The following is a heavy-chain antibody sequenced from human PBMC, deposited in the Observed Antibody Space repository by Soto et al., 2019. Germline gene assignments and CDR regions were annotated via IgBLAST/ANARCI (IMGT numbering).Heavy chain of an antibody. V-gene: IGHV3-73*01. J-gene: IGHJ3*02. Sequence: GGSLRLSCAASGFTFSGSAMHWVRQASGKGLEWVGRIRSKANSYATAYAASVKGRFTISRDDSKNTAYLQMNSLKTEDTAVYYCTRTGSDYAFDIWGQGTMVTVSS. D-gene: IGHD1-26*01. CDR3: TRTGSDYAFDI. CDR2: IRSKANSYAT. CDR1: GFTFSGSA.